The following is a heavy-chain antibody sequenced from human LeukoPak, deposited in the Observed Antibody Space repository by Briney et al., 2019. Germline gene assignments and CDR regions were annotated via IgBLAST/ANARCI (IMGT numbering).Heavy chain of an antibody. D-gene: IGHD2-15*01. CDR1: GFTFSSYA. J-gene: IGHJ4*02. CDR3: ANGWSPDY. Sequence: PGGSLRLSCAASGFTFSSYAMSWVRQAPGKGLEWVSGISGSGGSTYYADSVKGRFTIFSDNSKNTLYLQMNSLRAEDTAVYHCANGWSPDYWGRGTLVTVSS. V-gene: IGHV3-23*01. CDR2: ISGSGGST.